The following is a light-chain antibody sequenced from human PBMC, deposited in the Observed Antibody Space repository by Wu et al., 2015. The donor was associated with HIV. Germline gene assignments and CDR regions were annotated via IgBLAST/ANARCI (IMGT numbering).Light chain of an antibody. CDR3: QHRSDWPT. CDR2: GVY. V-gene: IGKV3D-20*02. J-gene: IGKJ1*01. Sequence: EIVLTQSPGTLSLSPGERATLSCRASQSFSSSYLGWYQQKPGQAPRLLIYGVYRRATGIPDRFSGSGSGTDFTLTISRLEPEDFGVYYCQHRSDWPTFGQGTKVEIQ. CDR1: QSFSSSY.